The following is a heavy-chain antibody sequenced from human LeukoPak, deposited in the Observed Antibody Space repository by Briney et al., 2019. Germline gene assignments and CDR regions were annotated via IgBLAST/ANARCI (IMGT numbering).Heavy chain of an antibody. J-gene: IGHJ4*02. CDR2: IHHSGRT. V-gene: IGHV4-4*02. Sequence: SETLSLTCAVSGCTISSSDWCSLVRQPPGKGLEWIGEIHHSGRTNYNPSLKSRVIISVDKSKNQFSLKLSSVTAADTAVYYCARNKLAYWGQGTLVTVSS. CDR1: GCTISSSDW. CDR3: ARNKLAY. D-gene: IGHD3-10*01.